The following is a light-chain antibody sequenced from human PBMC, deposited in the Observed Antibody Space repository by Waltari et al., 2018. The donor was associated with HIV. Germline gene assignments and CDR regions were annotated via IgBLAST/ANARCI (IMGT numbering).Light chain of an antibody. Sequence: QSVVTPLPSVSGAPGQWGSMSGTGGNPNLGAVFDVPLYQQLPGTAPKFVIYGNRNRPSGVPDRFSGSKSGTSASLAITGLQAEDEADYYCQSYDSSLSSVVFGGGTKLTVL. CDR3: QSYDSSLSSVV. CDR2: GNR. J-gene: IGLJ2*01. CDR1: NPNLGAVFD. V-gene: IGLV1-40*01.